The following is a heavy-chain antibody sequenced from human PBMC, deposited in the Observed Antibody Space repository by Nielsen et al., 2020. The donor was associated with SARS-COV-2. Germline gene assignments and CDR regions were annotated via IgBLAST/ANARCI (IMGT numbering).Heavy chain of an antibody. CDR1: DGSISSSSYY. CDR3: ARRATVLLDAFDI. CDR2: IYYSGST. J-gene: IGHJ3*02. Sequence: SETLSLTCTVSDGSISSSSYYWGWIRQPPGKGLEWIGSIYYSGSTYYNPSLKSRVTISVDTSKNQFSLKLSSVTAADTAVYYCARRATVLLDAFDIWGQGTMVTVSS. V-gene: IGHV4-39*01. D-gene: IGHD4-17*01.